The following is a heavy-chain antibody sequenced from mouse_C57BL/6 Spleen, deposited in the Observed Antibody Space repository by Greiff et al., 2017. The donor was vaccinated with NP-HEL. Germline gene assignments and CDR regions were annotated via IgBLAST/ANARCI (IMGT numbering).Heavy chain of an antibody. D-gene: IGHD2-5*01. CDR2: ISSGSSTI. V-gene: IGHV5-17*01. J-gene: IGHJ4*01. CDR1: GFTFSDYG. Sequence: EVKLVESGGGLVKPGGSLKLSCAASGFTFSDYGMHWVRQAPEKGLEWVAYISSGSSTIYYADTVKGRFTISRDNAKNTLFLQMTSLRSEDTAMYYCARGGVYSNYDYAMDYWGQGTSVTVSS. CDR3: ARGGVYSNYDYAMDY.